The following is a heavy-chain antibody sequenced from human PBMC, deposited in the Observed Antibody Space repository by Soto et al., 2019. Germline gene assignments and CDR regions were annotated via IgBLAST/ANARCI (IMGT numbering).Heavy chain of an antibody. Sequence: GGSLRLSCAASGFIFTNYAMHWVCQAPGRGLEWVAVISSNGGNADSADSVKGRFTISKDNSKNTVFLRMDSLRPEDSAIYYCARDRSFGTSGYYSWDLWGQGTLVTVSS. CDR1: GFIFTNYA. CDR2: ISSNGGNA. V-gene: IGHV3-30-3*01. CDR3: ARDRSFGTSGYYSWDL. D-gene: IGHD3-22*01. J-gene: IGHJ5*02.